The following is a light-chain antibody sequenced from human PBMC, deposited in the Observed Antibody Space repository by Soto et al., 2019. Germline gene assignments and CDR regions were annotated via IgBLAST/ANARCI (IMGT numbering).Light chain of an antibody. J-gene: IGKJ2*01. CDR2: GIS. V-gene: IGKV3-15*01. CDR1: QSVSSN. CDR3: QHYNNWPT. Sequence: IVMPQSPATLSVSPGERATLSCRAGQSVSSNLAWYQQKPGQTPRSLIYGISTRATGIPARFSGSGSGTEFTLTISSLQSEDFAVYYCQHYNNWPTFGQGTKLEIK.